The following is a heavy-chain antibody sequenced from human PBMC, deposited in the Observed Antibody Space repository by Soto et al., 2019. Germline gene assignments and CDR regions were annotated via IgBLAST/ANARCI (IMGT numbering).Heavy chain of an antibody. J-gene: IGHJ5*02. CDR3: ARGAVAGRSTNWFDP. CDR2: IYPGDSDT. Sequence: ESLKISCKGSGYSFTSYWIGWVRQMPGKGLEWMGIIYPGDSDTRYSPSFQGQVTISADKSISTAYLQWSSLKASDTAMYYCARGAVAGRSTNWFDPWGQGTLVTVSS. D-gene: IGHD6-19*01. CDR1: GYSFTSYW. V-gene: IGHV5-51*01.